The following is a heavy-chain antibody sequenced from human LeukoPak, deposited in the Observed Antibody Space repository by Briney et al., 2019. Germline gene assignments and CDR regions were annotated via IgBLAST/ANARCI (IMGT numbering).Heavy chain of an antibody. V-gene: IGHV1-69*04. CDR2: IIPILGIA. CDR3: ARDTHDYGDSEVDY. J-gene: IGHJ4*02. Sequence: ASVTVSCKASGGTFSSYAISWVRQAPGQGLEWMGRIIPILGIANYAQKFQGRVTITADKSTSTAYMELSSLRSEDTAVYYCARDTHDYGDSEVDYWGQGTLVTVSS. D-gene: IGHD4-17*01. CDR1: GGTFSSYA.